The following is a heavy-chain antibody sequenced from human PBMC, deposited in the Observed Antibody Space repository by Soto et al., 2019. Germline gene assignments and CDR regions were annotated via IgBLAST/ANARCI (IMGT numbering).Heavy chain of an antibody. CDR3: ARGLISGSHYSGGWYYFDS. J-gene: IGHJ4*02. CDR1: GGSFSDYI. CDR2: INHSGSA. D-gene: IGHD1-26*01. V-gene: IGHV4-34*01. Sequence: SETLSLTCDVYGGSFSDYIWTWIRQTPGKGLQWIGQINHSGSANYNPSLKSRVTISVHTSSSQFSLELSSVSAADTAVYYCARGLISGSHYSGGWYYFDSWGQGTQVT.